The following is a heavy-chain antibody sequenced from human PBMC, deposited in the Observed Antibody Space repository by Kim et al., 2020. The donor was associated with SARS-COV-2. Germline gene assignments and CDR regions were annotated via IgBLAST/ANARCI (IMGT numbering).Heavy chain of an antibody. V-gene: IGHV1-3*04. CDR1: GYTFIRHT. D-gene: IGHD3-10*01. CDR3: ARDRGDYGSASYFDF. Sequence: ASVKVSCKASGYTFIRHTMHWVRQAPGQRLEWMGWITTGNGYTKYSQKFQGRVTITRDPSANTAYMELSSLRSEDTAVYYCARDRGDYGSASYFDFWGQGTLVTVSS. J-gene: IGHJ4*02. CDR2: ITTGNGYT.